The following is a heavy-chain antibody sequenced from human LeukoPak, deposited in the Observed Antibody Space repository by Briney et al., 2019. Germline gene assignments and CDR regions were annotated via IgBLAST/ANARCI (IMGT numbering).Heavy chain of an antibody. V-gene: IGHV1-69*01. D-gene: IGHD2-2*01. CDR1: GGTFSSYA. J-gene: IGHJ5*02. Sequence: ASVKVSCKASGGTFSSYAISWVRQAPGQGLEWMGGIIPIFGTANYAQKFQGRVTITADESTSTAYMELSSLRSEDTAVYYCARNGTAGTSLYNWFDPWGQGTLVTVSS. CDR2: IIPIFGTA. CDR3: ARNGTAGTSLYNWFDP.